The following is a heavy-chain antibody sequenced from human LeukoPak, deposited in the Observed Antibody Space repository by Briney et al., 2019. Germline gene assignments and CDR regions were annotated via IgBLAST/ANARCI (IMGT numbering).Heavy chain of an antibody. Sequence: GGSLRLSCAASGFTFSRYWMSWVRQAPGKGLEWVANIKQDGSEKYYVGSVRGRFTISRDNAKNSLYLQMNSLRVEDTAVYYCAPLGVLISGYRAFDIWGQGTMVAVSS. J-gene: IGHJ3*02. V-gene: IGHV3-7*01. CDR1: GFTFSRYW. CDR3: APLGVLISGYRAFDI. CDR2: IKQDGSEK. D-gene: IGHD3-3*01.